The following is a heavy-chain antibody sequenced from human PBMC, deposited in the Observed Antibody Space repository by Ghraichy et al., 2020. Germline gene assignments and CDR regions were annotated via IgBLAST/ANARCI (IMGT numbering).Heavy chain of an antibody. V-gene: IGHV1-2*02. CDR2: INSYNGGT. J-gene: IGHJ4*02. D-gene: IGHD3-9*01. Sequence: WMGWINSYNGGTNYAQKFRGRVSMTRDTSITTAYMEMDRLTSDDTAVYYCARGRSIDWLLYDFWGQGTMVSVSS. CDR3: ARGRSIDWLLYDF.